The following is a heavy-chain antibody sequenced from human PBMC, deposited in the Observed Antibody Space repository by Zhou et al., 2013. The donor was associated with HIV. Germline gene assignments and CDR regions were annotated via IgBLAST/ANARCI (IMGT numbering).Heavy chain of an antibody. CDR1: GYTFTRYD. V-gene: IGHV1-18*01. J-gene: IGHJ4*02. CDR3: ARDRCTGARCYSTGPFDF. D-gene: IGHD2-15*01. CDR2: ISVDNGKT. Sequence: QVQLVQSGDEVKKPGASVKVSCQASGYTFTRYDISWVRQAPGQGLEWLGWISVDNGKTNYTKKLQGRVTLTTDKSTSTAYMELSSLRSEDTAVYYCARDRCTGARCYSTGPFDFWGQGTLVTVSS.